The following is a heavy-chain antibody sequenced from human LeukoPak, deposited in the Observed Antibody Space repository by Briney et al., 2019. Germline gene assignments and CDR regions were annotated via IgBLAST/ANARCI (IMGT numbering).Heavy chain of an antibody. CDR1: GGSISTSY. D-gene: IGHD2-2*01. Sequence: SETLSLTCTVSGGSISTSYWSWIRQPPGKGLEWIGYISYSGSTSYNPSLKSRVTISVDTSKNQFSLILTSVTAADTAVYYCAREAPSYADDWGQGTLVTVSS. V-gene: IGHV4-59*01. CDR2: ISYSGST. J-gene: IGHJ4*02. CDR3: AREAPSYADD.